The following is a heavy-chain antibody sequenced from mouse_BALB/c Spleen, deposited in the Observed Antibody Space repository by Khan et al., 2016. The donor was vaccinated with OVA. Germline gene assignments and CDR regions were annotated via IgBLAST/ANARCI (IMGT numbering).Heavy chain of an antibody. CDR3: ADHLTGSFAY. J-gene: IGHJ3*01. Sequence: EVELVESGGDLVKPGGSLKLSCAASGFTFSSYSMSWVRQTPDKRLEWVASISSGGDYTYYPDSVTGRFTISRDNAKNTLYLQMSDLKSEDTAMYYCADHLTGSFAYWGKGTLVTVSA. CDR1: GFTFSSYS. CDR2: ISSGGDYT. D-gene: IGHD4-1*01. V-gene: IGHV5-6*01.